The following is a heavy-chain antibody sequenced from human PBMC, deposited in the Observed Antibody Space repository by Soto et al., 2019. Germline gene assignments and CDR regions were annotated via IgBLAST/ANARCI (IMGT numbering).Heavy chain of an antibody. V-gene: IGHV3-33*01. CDR1: GFTFSSYG. Sequence: GGSLRLSCAASGFTFSSYGMHWVRQAPGKGLEWVAVIWYDGSNKYYADSVKGRFTISRDNSKNTLYLQMNSLRAEDTAVYYCARDGKNWNLDYWGQGTLVTSPQ. D-gene: IGHD1-1*01. CDR3: ARDGKNWNLDY. CDR2: IWYDGSNK. J-gene: IGHJ4*02.